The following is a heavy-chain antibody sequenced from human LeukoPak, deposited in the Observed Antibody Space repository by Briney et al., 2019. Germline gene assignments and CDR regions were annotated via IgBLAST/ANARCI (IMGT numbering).Heavy chain of an antibody. CDR2: IDQHGRDK. Sequence: GGSLRLSCAASASPFSGNWMLWVRQAPGKGLEWVASIDQHGRDKYFLDSVKGRFTISRDNSKSSLYLQMNSLRAEDTAVYYCVRGSGWFFGFWGQGSLVTVSS. D-gene: IGHD6-19*01. CDR3: VRGSGWFFGF. J-gene: IGHJ4*02. V-gene: IGHV3-7*01. CDR1: ASPFSGNW.